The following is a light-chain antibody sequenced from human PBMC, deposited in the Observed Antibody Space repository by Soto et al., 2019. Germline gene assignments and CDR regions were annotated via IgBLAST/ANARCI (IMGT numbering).Light chain of an antibody. V-gene: IGLV2-14*01. J-gene: IGLJ1*01. CDR3: SSSTSSNPFV. CDR1: NSDVNY. CDR2: EVI. Sequence: QSVLAQPASVSGAPGQSITISCTATNSDVNYVSWHQQHPGKAPKLMIYEVINRSSGVSARFSGSKSGNTASLTISGLQAEDEADYYCSSSTSSNPFVFGTGTKVTVL.